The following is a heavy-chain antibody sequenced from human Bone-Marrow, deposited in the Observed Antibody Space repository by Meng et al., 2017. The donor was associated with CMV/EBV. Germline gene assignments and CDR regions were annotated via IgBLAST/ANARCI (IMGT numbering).Heavy chain of an antibody. CDR2: IYIDERRAPNT. J-gene: IGHJ4*02. D-gene: IGHD7-27*01. Sequence: GESLKISCAASGFTLSDYWMHWVRQAPGKGLMWVARIYIDERRAPNTMHADSVKGRFTISSDNAKNTLYLQMNSLRVEDTAVYYCARSTASGTDYWGWGQGTRVTGSS. CDR3: ARSTASGTDYWG. V-gene: IGHV3-74*03. CDR1: GFTLSDYW.